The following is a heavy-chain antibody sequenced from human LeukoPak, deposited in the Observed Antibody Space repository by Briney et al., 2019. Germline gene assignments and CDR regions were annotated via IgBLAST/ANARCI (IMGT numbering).Heavy chain of an antibody. CDR2: ISYDGSNK. J-gene: IGHJ4*02. Sequence: GGSLRLSCAAFGFTFSNYGMHWVRQAPGKGLEWVSFISYDGSNKYYADSVKGRFTISRDNSKNTLYLQMISLRTEDTAVYYCAKDPRRYSRTGGYFDYWGQGTLVTVSS. V-gene: IGHV3-30*18. D-gene: IGHD6-13*01. CDR1: GFTFSNYG. CDR3: AKDPRRYSRTGGYFDY.